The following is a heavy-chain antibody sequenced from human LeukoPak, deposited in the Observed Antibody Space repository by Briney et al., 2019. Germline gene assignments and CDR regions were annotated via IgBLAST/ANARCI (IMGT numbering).Heavy chain of an antibody. CDR1: GFTFSSYG. D-gene: IGHD2-2*01. Sequence: SGGSLRLSCAASGFTFSSYGMHWVRQAPGKGLEWVAFIRYDGGNKYYADSVKGRFTISRDNSKNTLYLQMNSLRAEDTAVYYCAKSELVVPAAMQLDYRGQGTLVTVSS. CDR3: AKSELVVPAAMQLDY. J-gene: IGHJ4*02. V-gene: IGHV3-30*02. CDR2: IRYDGGNK.